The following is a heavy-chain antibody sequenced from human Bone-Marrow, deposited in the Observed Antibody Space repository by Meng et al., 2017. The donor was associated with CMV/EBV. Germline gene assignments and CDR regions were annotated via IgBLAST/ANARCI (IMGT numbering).Heavy chain of an antibody. D-gene: IGHD4-17*01. V-gene: IGHV1-2*04. CDR3: ARLYGDYGDDY. CDR2: INPNSGGT. Sequence: SCKASGYTFTGYYMHWVRQAPGQGLEWMVWINPNSGGTNYAQKFQGWVTMTRDTSISTAYMELSRLRSDDTAVYYCARLYGDYGDDYWGQGTLVTVSS. CDR1: GYTFTGYY. J-gene: IGHJ4*02.